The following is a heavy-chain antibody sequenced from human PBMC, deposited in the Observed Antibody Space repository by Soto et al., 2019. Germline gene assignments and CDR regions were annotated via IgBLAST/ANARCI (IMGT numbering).Heavy chain of an antibody. CDR3: ARAGNYDYVWGSYRSSSPYYFDY. Sequence: PSETLSLTCTVSGGSISSGGYYWSWIRQHPGKGLEWIGYIYYSGSTYYNPSLKSRVTISVDTSKNQFSLKLSSVTAADTAVYYCARAGNYDYVWGSYRSSSPYYFDYWGQGTLVTVPQ. V-gene: IGHV4-31*03. CDR2: IYYSGST. CDR1: GGSISSGGYY. J-gene: IGHJ4*02. D-gene: IGHD3-16*02.